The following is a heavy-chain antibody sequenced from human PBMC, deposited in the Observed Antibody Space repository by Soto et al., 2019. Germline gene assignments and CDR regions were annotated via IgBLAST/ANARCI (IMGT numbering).Heavy chain of an antibody. J-gene: IGHJ6*03. CDR3: ARTGYSGYYMDV. CDR1: GGSVSSYY. V-gene: IGHV4-59*08. D-gene: IGHD5-12*01. Sequence: QVQLQESGPGLVKPSETLSLTCTDSGGSVSSYYWSWIRQPPGKGLEWIGYIYHSGSTNYNPTLRSRVTMSVDTSKNQISLKLSSVTAADTAMYYCARTGYSGYYMDVWGKGTTVTVSS. CDR2: IYHSGST.